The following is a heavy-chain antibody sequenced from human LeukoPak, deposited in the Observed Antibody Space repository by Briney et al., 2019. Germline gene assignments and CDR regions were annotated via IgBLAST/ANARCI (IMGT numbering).Heavy chain of an antibody. V-gene: IGHV3-48*01. J-gene: IGHJ6*03. Sequence: GGSLRLSCAASGITFSSCSMSWVRQAPGKGLEWVSYISRSISTIYYADSVKGRFTISRDNAKNSLYLQMNSLRAEDTAVYYCAKGGIAVASTSYYYYMDVWGKGTTVTSSS. CDR2: ISRSISTI. CDR1: GITFSSCS. D-gene: IGHD6-19*01. CDR3: AKGGIAVASTSYYYYMDV.